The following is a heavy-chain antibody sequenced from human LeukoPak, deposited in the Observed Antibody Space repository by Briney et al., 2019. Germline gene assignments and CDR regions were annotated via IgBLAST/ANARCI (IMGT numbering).Heavy chain of an antibody. CDR3: TRDLSGVNPFDC. CDR1: GFTVSSNY. V-gene: IGHV3-53*04. J-gene: IGHJ4*02. CDR2: IYSGGST. D-gene: IGHD2-8*01. Sequence: QPGGSLRLSCAVSGFTVSSNYMSWVRQPPGKGLEWVSVIYSGGSTYYADSVKGRFTISRHDSRDTLYLQMNSLRVEDTAVYYCTRDLSGVNPFDCWGQGTLVTVSS.